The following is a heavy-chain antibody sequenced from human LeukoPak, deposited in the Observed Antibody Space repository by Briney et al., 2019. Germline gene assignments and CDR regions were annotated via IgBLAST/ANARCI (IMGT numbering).Heavy chain of an antibody. V-gene: IGHV3-9*01. Sequence: GGSLRLSCAASGFTFDDYAMHWVRQAPGKGLEWVSGISWNSGSIGYADSVKGRFTISRDNAKNSLYLQMNSLRAEDTALYYCAKDMFDGDYGSMDYWGQGTLVTVSS. CDR1: GFTFDDYA. CDR3: AKDMFDGDYGSMDY. D-gene: IGHD4-17*01. CDR2: ISWNSGSI. J-gene: IGHJ4*02.